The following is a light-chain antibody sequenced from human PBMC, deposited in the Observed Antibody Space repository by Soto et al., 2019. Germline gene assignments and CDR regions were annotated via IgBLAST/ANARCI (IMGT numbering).Light chain of an antibody. CDR2: DAT. V-gene: IGKV1-5*01. Sequence: DIQMTQSPSTLSASVGDRVTITCRASQSISDWLAWYQQIPGRAPKLLIYDATTLQSGVPSRFSGSGSGTEFILTISSLQPDDSATYYCQEYISATFGKGTKLQIK. J-gene: IGKJ2*01. CDR1: QSISDW. CDR3: QEYISAT.